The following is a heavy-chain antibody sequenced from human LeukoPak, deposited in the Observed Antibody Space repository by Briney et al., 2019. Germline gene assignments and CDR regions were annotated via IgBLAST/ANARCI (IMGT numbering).Heavy chain of an antibody. V-gene: IGHV1-2*02. CDR2: INPNSGGT. CDR1: GYTFTGYY. J-gene: IGHJ4*02. Sequence: ASVKVSCKASGYTFTGYYMHWVRQAPGQGLEWMGWINPNSGGTNYAQKFQGRVTMTRDTSISTAYMELSRLRSDDTAVYYCARLSSSWYEQADYWGQGTLVTVSS. D-gene: IGHD6-13*01. CDR3: ARLSSSWYEQADY.